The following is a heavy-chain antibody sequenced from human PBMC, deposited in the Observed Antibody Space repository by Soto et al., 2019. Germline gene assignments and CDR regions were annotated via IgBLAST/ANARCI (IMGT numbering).Heavy chain of an antibody. D-gene: IGHD3-9*01. Sequence: SVKVSCKASGGTFSSYAISWVRQAPGQGLEWMGGIIPIFGTANYAQKFQGRVTITADESTSTAYMELSSLRSEDTAVYYCAREERYFDWLKKDYYYYYGMDVWGQGTTVTVSS. J-gene: IGHJ6*02. CDR2: IIPIFGTA. V-gene: IGHV1-69*13. CDR1: GGTFSSYA. CDR3: AREERYFDWLKKDYYYYYGMDV.